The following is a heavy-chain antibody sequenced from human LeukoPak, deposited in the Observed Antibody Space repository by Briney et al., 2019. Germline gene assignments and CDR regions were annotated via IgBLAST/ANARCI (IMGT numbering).Heavy chain of an antibody. V-gene: IGHV4-59*02. CDR3: ARDWFGEFHPLYYYYGMDV. CDR1: GGSVNTYY. J-gene: IGHJ6*02. D-gene: IGHD3-10*01. Sequence: SETLSLTCTVSGGSVNTYYWSWIRQPPGKVLEWIGYIYYSGSTYYNPSLKSRVTISVDTSKNQFSLKLSSVTAADTAVYYCARDWFGEFHPLYYYYGMDVWGQGTTVTVSS. CDR2: IYYSGST.